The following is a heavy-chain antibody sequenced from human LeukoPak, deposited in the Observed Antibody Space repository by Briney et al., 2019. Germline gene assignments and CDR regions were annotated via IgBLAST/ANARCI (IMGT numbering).Heavy chain of an antibody. D-gene: IGHD3-22*01. CDR3: ARDREFDCYDSSGYDLFDY. J-gene: IGHJ4*02. Sequence: PGGSLRLSCAASGFTFSSYSMNWVRQAPGKGLEWVSSISSSSSYIYYADSVKGRFTISRDNAKNSLYLQMNSLRAEDTAVYYCARDREFDCYDSSGYDLFDYWGQGTLVTVSS. CDR2: ISSSSSYI. CDR1: GFTFSSYS. V-gene: IGHV3-21*01.